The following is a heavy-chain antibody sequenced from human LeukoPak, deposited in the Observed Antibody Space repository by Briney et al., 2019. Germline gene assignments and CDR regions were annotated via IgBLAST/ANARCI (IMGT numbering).Heavy chain of an antibody. CDR3: ARDGKGFGEHLY. CDR1: GFTFSSFG. V-gene: IGHV3-33*01. Sequence: GGSLRLSCAASGFTFSSFGMHWVRQAPGKGLEWVAIVWYDGSKRYYADSVKGRFTISRDDSKNTLYLQMNSLRAEDTAVYYCARDGKGFGEHLYWGQGTLVTVSS. CDR2: VWYDGSKR. D-gene: IGHD3-10*01. J-gene: IGHJ4*02.